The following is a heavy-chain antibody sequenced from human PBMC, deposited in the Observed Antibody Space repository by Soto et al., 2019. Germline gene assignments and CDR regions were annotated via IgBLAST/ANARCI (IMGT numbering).Heavy chain of an antibody. CDR3: AAHYYDSSGYYYLYAFDI. Sequence: GASVKVSCKASGFTFTSSAVQWVRQARGQRLEWIGWIVVGSGNTNYAQKFQERVTITRDMSTSTAYMELSSLRSEDTAVYYCAAHYYDSSGYYYLYAFDIWGQGTMVTVS. D-gene: IGHD3-22*01. CDR1: GFTFTSSA. V-gene: IGHV1-58*01. CDR2: IVVGSGNT. J-gene: IGHJ3*02.